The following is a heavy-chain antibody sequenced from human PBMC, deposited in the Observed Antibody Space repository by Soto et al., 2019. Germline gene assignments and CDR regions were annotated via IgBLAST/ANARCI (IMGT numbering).Heavy chain of an antibody. J-gene: IGHJ6*03. CDR3: AIDVRKCANGICYYYYYYFYMDV. CDR1: GGTFSSYA. D-gene: IGHD2-8*01. CDR2: IIPIFGTA. Sequence: ASVKVSCKASGGTFSSYAISWVRQAPGKGIEWMGGIIPIFGTANYAQKFQGRVTITAAVSTNTAYMELSSLRSEDTAVYYFAIDVRKCANGICYYYYYYFYMDVWGKGTTVTVSS. V-gene: IGHV1-69*13.